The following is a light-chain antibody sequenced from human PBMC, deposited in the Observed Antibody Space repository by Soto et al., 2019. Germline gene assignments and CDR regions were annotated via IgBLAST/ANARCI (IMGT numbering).Light chain of an antibody. CDR2: GAS. V-gene: IGKV3-15*01. CDR3: QQYNNWPPSIT. J-gene: IGKJ5*01. Sequence: EIVLTQSPATLSLSTGERATLSCRASQSVSSYLAWYQQKPGQAPRLLIYGASTRATGIPARFSGSGSGTEFTLTISSLQSEDFAVYYCQQYNNWPPSITFGQRTRLEIK. CDR1: QSVSSY.